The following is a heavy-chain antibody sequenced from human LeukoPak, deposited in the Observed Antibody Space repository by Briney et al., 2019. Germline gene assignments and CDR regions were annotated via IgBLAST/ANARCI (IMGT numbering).Heavy chain of an antibody. CDR2: IYYSGST. CDR3: ARQGYSAYEILDY. CDR1: GGSISSYY. Sequence: PSETLSLTCTVSGGSISSYYWSWIRQPPGKGLEWIGYIYYSGSTNYNPSLRSRVTISVDASKNQFSLKLSSVTAADTAVYYCARQGYSAYEILDYWGQGTLATVSS. D-gene: IGHD5-12*01. J-gene: IGHJ4*02. V-gene: IGHV4-59*08.